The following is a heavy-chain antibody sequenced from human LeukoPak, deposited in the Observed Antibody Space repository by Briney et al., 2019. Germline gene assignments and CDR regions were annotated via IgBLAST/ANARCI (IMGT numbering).Heavy chain of an antibody. CDR1: GYTFTSYG. J-gene: IGHJ5*02. D-gene: IGHD3-10*01. CDR2: INTNTGNP. Sequence: ASVKVSCKASGYTFTSYGINWVRQAPGQGLEWMGWINTNTGNPMYAQGFTGRFVFSLDTSVSTAYLQISSLQAEDTAVYYCARRFVARGVEYNWFDPWGQGTLVTVSS. CDR3: ARRFVARGVEYNWFDP. V-gene: IGHV7-4-1*02.